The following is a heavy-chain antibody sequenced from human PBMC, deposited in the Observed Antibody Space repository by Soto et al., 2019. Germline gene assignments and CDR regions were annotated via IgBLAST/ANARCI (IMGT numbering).Heavy chain of an antibody. J-gene: IGHJ4*02. D-gene: IGHD2-21*02. Sequence: GGSLRLSCAASGFTFSSYAMHWVRQAPGKGLEWVAVISYDGSNKYYADSVKGRFTISRDNSKNTLYLQMNSLRAEDTAVYYCARDKGDYYFDYWGQGTLVTVSS. CDR3: ARDKGDYYFDY. CDR2: ISYDGSNK. V-gene: IGHV3-30-3*01. CDR1: GFTFSSYA.